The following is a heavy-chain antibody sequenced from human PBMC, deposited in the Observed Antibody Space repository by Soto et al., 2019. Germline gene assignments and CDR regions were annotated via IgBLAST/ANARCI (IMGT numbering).Heavy chain of an antibody. CDR3: ARHLGMASTCFDY. V-gene: IGHV5-10-1*04. J-gene: IGHJ4*02. D-gene: IGHD6-13*01. Sequence: GESLKISCKGSGYSFTTYWITWVRQMPGKGLEWMGTVDPSDSYATYSPSFRGQVTISADKSSNTAHLHWHTLKASDTAMFYCARHLGMASTCFDYWGQGTLVTVSS. CDR1: GYSFTTYW. CDR2: VDPSDSYA.